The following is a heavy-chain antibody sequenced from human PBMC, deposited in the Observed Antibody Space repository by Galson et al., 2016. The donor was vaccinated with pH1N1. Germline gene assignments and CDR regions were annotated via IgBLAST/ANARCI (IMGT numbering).Heavy chain of an antibody. D-gene: IGHD6-19*01. J-gene: IGHJ4*02. V-gene: IGHV5-51*01. CDR1: GYSFSSHW. CDR2: IYPGDSDT. CDR3: ARRSAVAGVDY. Sequence: QSGAEVKKPGESLKISCQGSGYSFSSHWIGWVRQMPGKGLEWMEIIYPGDSDTKYSPSFQGQVTFSADKSINTAYLQWSSLKASDTAMYFCARRSAVAGVDYWGQGTLVTVSS.